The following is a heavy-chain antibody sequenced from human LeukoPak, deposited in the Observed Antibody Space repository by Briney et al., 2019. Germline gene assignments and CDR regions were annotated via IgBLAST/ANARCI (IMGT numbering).Heavy chain of an antibody. CDR3: ATHLVRGLISSVTY. Sequence: PGGSLRLSCAASGFTFEDYGINWVRQAPGKGLEWVSGINRNGGSTGYADSVKGRFTISRDNAKNSLYLQMNSLRAEDTALYYWATHLVRGLISSVTYWGQGTLVTVSS. V-gene: IGHV3-20*04. D-gene: IGHD3-10*01. CDR2: INRNGGST. CDR1: GFTFEDYG. J-gene: IGHJ4*02.